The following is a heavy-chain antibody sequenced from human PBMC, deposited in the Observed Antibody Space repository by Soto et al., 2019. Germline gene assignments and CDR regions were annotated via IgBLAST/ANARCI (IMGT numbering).Heavy chain of an antibody. CDR3: ARGSGTYSKPFDY. CDR1: GGSISSSSYY. J-gene: IGHJ4*02. V-gene: IGHV4-39*01. CDR2: IYYSGST. Sequence: SETLSLTCTVSGGSISSSSYYWGWIRQPPGKGLEWIGSIYYSGSTYYNPSLKSRVTISVDTSKNQFSLKLSSVTAADTAVNYCARGSGTYSKPFDYWGQGTLVTVSS. D-gene: IGHD1-26*01.